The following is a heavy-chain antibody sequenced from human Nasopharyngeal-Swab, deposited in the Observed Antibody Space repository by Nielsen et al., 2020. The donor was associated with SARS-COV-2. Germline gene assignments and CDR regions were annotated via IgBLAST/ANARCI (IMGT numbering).Heavy chain of an antibody. Sequence: GGSLTLSCAASGFTFNNYNFNWVRQAPGQGLEWVSSISSSSSYIYYADSVKGRFTISRDNAKNSLYLQMNSLRAEDTAIYYCARDGLDYDFWSAYFMDVWGQGTTVTVSS. CDR2: ISSSSSYI. CDR1: GFTFNNYN. V-gene: IGHV3-21*01. CDR3: ARDGLDYDFWSAYFMDV. J-gene: IGHJ6*02. D-gene: IGHD3-3*01.